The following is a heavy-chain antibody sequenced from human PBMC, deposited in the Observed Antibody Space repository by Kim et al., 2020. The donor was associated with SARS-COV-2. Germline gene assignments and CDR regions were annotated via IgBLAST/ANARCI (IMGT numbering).Heavy chain of an antibody. V-gene: IGHV3-11*06. CDR1: GFTFSDYY. CDR2: ISSSSSYT. CDR3: ARDGYTIAAGAPIDY. Sequence: GGSLRLSCAASGFTFSDYYMSWIRQAPGKGLEWVSYISSSSSYTNYADSVKGRFTISRDNAKNSLYLQMNSLRAEDTAVYYCARDGYTIAAGAPIDYWGQGTLVTVSS. D-gene: IGHD6-13*01. J-gene: IGHJ4*02.